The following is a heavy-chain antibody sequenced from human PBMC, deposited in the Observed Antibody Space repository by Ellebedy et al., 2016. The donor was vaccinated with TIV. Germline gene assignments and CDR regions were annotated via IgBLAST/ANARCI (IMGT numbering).Heavy chain of an antibody. D-gene: IGHD2-21*01. CDR1: GDAFRNYY. Sequence: MPSETLSLTCAVSGDAFRNYYWIWIRQSPGKGLEWIGEINHSGTTNYNPSLKSRVTMSVDTSKDQISLTLSSFTAADTALYYCARGYYCGGDCYDYWGQGTLVTVSS. CDR3: ARGYYCGGDCYDY. J-gene: IGHJ4*02. CDR2: INHSGTT. V-gene: IGHV4-34*01.